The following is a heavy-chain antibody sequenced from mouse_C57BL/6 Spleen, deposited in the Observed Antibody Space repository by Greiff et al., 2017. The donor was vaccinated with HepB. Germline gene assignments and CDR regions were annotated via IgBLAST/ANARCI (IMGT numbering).Heavy chain of an antibody. CDR1: GFTFSSYA. J-gene: IGHJ3*01. Sequence: EVKLVESGGGLVKPGGSLKLSCAASGFTFSSYAMSWVRQTPEKRLEWVATISDGGSYTYYPDNVKGRFTISRDNAKNNLYLQMSHLKSEDTAMYYCARDACPFAYWGQGTLVTVSA. CDR2: ISDGGSYT. V-gene: IGHV5-4*01. CDR3: ARDACPFAY.